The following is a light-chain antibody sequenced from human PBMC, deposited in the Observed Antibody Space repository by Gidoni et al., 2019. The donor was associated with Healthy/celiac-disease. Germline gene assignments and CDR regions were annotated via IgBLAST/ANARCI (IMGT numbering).Light chain of an antibody. Sequence: QSALTQPASVSGSTGQSITISCTGTSSDVGGYNYVYWYQQPPGKAPKLMIYDVSNRPSGFSNRFSGSKSGNTASLTISGLQAEDEADYYCSSYTSSSTLVVFGGGTKLTVL. V-gene: IGLV2-14*01. CDR2: DVS. CDR3: SSYTSSSTLVV. CDR1: SSDVGGYNY. J-gene: IGLJ2*01.